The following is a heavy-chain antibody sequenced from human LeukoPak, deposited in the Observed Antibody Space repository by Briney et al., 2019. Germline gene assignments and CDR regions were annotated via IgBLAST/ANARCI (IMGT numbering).Heavy chain of an antibody. D-gene: IGHD6-19*01. V-gene: IGHV4-30-4*01. CDR3: ARGADSGFIFDY. CDR2: IYYSGST. J-gene: IGHJ4*02. Sequence: SQTLSLTCTVSGGSISSGDYYWSWIRQPPGKGLEWIGYIYYSGSTYYNPSLKSRVTISVDTSKNQFSLKLSSVTAADTAVYYWARGADSGFIFDYWGQGTLVTVSS. CDR1: GGSISSGDYY.